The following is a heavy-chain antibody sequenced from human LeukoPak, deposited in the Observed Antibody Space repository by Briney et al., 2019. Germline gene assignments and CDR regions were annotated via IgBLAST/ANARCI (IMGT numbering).Heavy chain of an antibody. D-gene: IGHD3-16*01. J-gene: IGHJ4*02. CDR3: GRDGGG. CDR2: INQDGSQK. CDR1: GFTFSTYW. V-gene: IGHV3-7*05. Sequence: GGSLRLSCAASGFTFSTYWMSWVRQAPGEGLEWVANINQDGSQKYYVDSVKGRFTVSRDNAKNSLYLQMNSLRGEDTAVYYCGRDGGGRGQGSLVTVS.